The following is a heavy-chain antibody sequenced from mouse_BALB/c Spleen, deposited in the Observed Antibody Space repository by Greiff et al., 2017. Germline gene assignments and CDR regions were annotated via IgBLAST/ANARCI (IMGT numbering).Heavy chain of an antibody. CDR2: IDPFNGGT. J-gene: IGHJ3*01. D-gene: IGHD2-4*01. Sequence: VQLQQSGPELMKPGASVKISCKASGYSFTSYYMHWVKQSHGKSLEWIGYIDPFNGGTSYNQKFKGKATLTVDKSSSTAYMHLSSLTSEDSAVYYCARSPHYDAGAFAYWGQGTLVTVSA. CDR1: GYSFTSYY. CDR3: ARSPHYDAGAFAY. V-gene: IGHV1S135*01.